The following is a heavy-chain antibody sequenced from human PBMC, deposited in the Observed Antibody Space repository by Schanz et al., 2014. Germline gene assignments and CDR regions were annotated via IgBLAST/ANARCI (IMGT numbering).Heavy chain of an antibody. CDR2: VFPNGIT. CDR3: ARDTTWRLDL. D-gene: IGHD1-1*01. CDR1: GGSIRSGTYY. V-gene: IGHV4-61*02. Sequence: QVQLQESGPGLVKPSQTLSLTCTVSGGSIRSGTYYWSWIRQPAGKALEWVGRVFPNGITNYNPSLKSRVAISLDTSKSEFSLSRTSRTAADTAVYYCARDTTWRLDLWGRGTLVTVAS. J-gene: IGHJ2*01.